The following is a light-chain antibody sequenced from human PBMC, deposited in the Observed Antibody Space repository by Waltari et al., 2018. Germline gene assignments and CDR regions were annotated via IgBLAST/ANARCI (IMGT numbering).Light chain of an antibody. CDR2: AVS. CDR1: SSDVGGYNY. CDR3: SSYTSSSTLV. V-gene: IGLV2-14*01. J-gene: IGLJ3*02. Sequence: SALTQPASVSGSPGQSITISCTETSSDVGGYNYVSWYQQHPGKAPKLMIYAVSTRPSGVSNRFSGSKSGNTASLTISGLQAEDEADYYCSSYTSSSTLVFGGGTKLTVL.